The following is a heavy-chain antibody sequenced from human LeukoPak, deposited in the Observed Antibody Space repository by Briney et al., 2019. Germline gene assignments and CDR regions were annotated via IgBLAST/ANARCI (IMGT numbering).Heavy chain of an antibody. V-gene: IGHV3-23*01. J-gene: IGHJ6*03. Sequence: AGGSLRLSCEVSGFTFSSYGMSWVRQTPAKGLEWVSGISGSGGSTYYADSVKGRFTISRDNSKNTLYLQMNSLRAEDTALYYCAKGNDYDIHYYYYYMDVWGKGTTVTVS. CDR1: GFTFSSYG. D-gene: IGHD3-9*01. CDR3: AKGNDYDIHYYYYYMDV. CDR2: ISGSGGST.